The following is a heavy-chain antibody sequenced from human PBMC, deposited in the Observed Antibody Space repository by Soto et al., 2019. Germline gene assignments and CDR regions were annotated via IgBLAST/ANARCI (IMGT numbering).Heavy chain of an antibody. J-gene: IGHJ4*02. CDR1: GGTFSSYR. CDR2: IVPIYRTA. CDR3: ARDSGAKLSSS. V-gene: IGHV1-69*13. Sequence: SVKVSCKASGGTFSSYRFNWARQARGQGLEWLGGIVPIYRTADYAQKFQGRVTITADESTRTVYMELSSLKSQDTALYYCARDSGAKLSSSWGQGTLVTVSS. D-gene: IGHD6-13*01.